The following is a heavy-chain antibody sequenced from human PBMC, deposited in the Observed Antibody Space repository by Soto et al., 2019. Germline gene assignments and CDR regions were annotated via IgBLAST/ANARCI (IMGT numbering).Heavy chain of an antibody. CDR3: ARGTIFGVVIRYYYYGMDV. CDR2: IIPIFGTA. J-gene: IGHJ6*02. CDR1: GGTFSGYA. D-gene: IGHD3-3*01. Sequence: SVKVSCKASGGTFSGYAISWVRQAPGQGLEWMGGIIPIFGTANYAQKFQGRVTITADESTSTAYMELSSLRSEDTAVYYCARGTIFGVVIRYYYYGMDVWGQGTTVTVSS. V-gene: IGHV1-69*13.